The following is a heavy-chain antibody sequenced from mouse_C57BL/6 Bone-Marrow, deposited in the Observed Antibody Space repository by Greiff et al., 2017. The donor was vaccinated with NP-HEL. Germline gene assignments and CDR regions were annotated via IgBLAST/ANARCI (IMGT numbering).Heavy chain of an antibody. Sequence: VQLQQSGAELVRPGASVKLSCKASGYTFTDYYINWVKQRPGQGLEWIARIYPGSGNTYYNEKFKGKATLTAEKSSSTAYMQLSSLTSEDSAVYFCARGGWFWYFDVWGTGTTVTVSS. CDR2: IYPGSGNT. D-gene: IGHD2-3*01. CDR3: ARGGWFWYFDV. V-gene: IGHV1-76*01. J-gene: IGHJ1*03. CDR1: GYTFTDYY.